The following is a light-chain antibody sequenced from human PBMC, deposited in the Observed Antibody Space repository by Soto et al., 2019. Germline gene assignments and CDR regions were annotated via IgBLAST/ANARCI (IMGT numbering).Light chain of an antibody. V-gene: IGKV3-20*01. CDR2: GAS. CDR1: QSVSSNY. J-gene: IGKJ1*01. CDR3: QQYGGSPWT. Sequence: ENVLTQSPGTLSLSPGERATLSCRASQSVSSNYVAWYQQKPGQAPRLLVYGASGRATGIPDRFSGSGSGTDFTLTISRLEPEDFAMYYCQQYGGSPWTFGQGTKVDIK.